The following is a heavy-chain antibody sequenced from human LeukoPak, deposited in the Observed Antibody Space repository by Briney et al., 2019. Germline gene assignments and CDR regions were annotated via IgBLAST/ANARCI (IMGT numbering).Heavy chain of an antibody. D-gene: IGHD2-15*01. CDR1: GFTFSNAW. CDR3: TTDVGVYCSGGSCSFFDY. CDR2: IKSKTDGGTT. J-gene: IGHJ4*02. Sequence: GGSLRLSCAASGFTFSNAWMSWVRQAPGKGLEGVGRIKSKTDGGTTDYAAPVKGRFNISSNDSKNKLYMQMNSLKNEDKAVYYCTTDVGVYCSGGSCSFFDYWGQGTLVTVSS. V-gene: IGHV3-15*01.